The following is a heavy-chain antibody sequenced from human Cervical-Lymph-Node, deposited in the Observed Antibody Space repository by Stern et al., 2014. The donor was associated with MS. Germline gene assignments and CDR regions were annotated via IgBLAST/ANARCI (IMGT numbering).Heavy chain of an antibody. V-gene: IGHV3-21*01. CDR2: ISASGSHI. CDR1: GFTFRNFG. CDR3: ARDDYGDLFYYHGMDV. D-gene: IGHD4-17*01. J-gene: IGHJ6*02. Sequence: EVQLVESGGGLVKPGGSLRLSCAASGFTFRNFGMNWVRQAPGKGLEWVSYISASGSHIQYADSCKGRFTISRDNAKNALFLQMNSLRAEDTAVYYCARDDYGDLFYYHGMDVWGQGTTVTVSS.